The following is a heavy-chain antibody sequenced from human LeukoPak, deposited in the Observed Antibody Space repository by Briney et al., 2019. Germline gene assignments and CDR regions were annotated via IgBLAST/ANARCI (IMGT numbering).Heavy chain of an antibody. D-gene: IGHD3-10*01. Sequence: PGGSLRLSCAASRFSFSNYWMTWVRQAPGKGLEWVSVIYSGGSTYYADSVKGRFTISRDNSKNTLYLQMNSLRAEDTAVYYCARENRVRGVIIPFDYWGQGTLVTVSS. J-gene: IGHJ4*02. CDR1: RFSFSNYW. CDR2: IYSGGST. CDR3: ARENRVRGVIIPFDY. V-gene: IGHV3-53*01.